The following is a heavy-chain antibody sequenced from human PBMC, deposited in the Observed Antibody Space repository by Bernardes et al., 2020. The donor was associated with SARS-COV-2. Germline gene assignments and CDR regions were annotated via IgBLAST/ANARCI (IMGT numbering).Heavy chain of an antibody. J-gene: IGHJ4*02. CDR3: AGLPMAEEIPIEY. CDR2: ISTSGGYS. V-gene: IGHV3-11*03. Sequence: VEPLILSCAASGFTLNSYAMSWVRQAPGTGLEWVSYISTSGGYSNYADSVKGRFTISRDNAKNSLYLQMNSLRAEDTAVYYCAGLPMAEEIPIEYWGQGTLVTVSS. D-gene: IGHD3-10*01. CDR1: GFTLNSYA.